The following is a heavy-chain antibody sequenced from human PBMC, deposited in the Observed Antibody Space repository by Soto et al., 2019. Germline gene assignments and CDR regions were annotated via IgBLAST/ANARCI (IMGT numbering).Heavy chain of an antibody. CDR3: ARGGITMAWNYYYYGMDV. D-gene: IGHD3-10*01. Sequence: SETLSLTCSVSGGSISGYYWSWIRQPPGKGLEWVGYRHHSGSTNYNPSLKSRLSFSLDTSNNHFSLNLSSVSVADTAVYYCARGGITMAWNYYYYGMDVWGQGTTVTVSS. J-gene: IGHJ6*02. CDR2: RHHSGST. V-gene: IGHV4-59*12. CDR1: GGSISGYY.